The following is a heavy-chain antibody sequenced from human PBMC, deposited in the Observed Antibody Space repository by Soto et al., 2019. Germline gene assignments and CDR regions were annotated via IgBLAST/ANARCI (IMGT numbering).Heavy chain of an antibody. CDR1: GFTFDGYA. V-gene: IGHV3-9*01. Sequence: GGSLRLSCAASGFTFDGYAMHWVRQAPGKGLEWVSGISWNSGSIGYADSVKGRFTISRDNAKNSLYLQMNSLRAEDTALYYCAKDQSGDYYYYYGMDVWGQGTTVTVSS. J-gene: IGHJ6*02. CDR2: ISWNSGSI. D-gene: IGHD7-27*01. CDR3: AKDQSGDYYYYYGMDV.